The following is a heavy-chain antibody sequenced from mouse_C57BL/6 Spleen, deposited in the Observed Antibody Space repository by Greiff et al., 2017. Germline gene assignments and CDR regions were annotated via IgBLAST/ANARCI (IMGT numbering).Heavy chain of an antibody. J-gene: IGHJ3*01. CDR1: GYTFTDYY. D-gene: IGHD2-4*01. V-gene: IGHV1-26*01. CDR3: ARGGDYDPFAY. Sequence: EVQLQQSGPELVKPGASVKISCKASGYTFTDYYMNWVKQSPGKSLEWIGDINPNNGGTSYNQKFKGKATLTVDKSSSTAYMELRSLTSEDSAVYYCARGGDYDPFAYWGQGTLVTVSA. CDR2: INPNNGGT.